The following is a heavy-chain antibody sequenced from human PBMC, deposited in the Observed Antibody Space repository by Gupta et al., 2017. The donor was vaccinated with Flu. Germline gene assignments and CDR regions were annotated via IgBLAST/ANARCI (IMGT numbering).Heavy chain of an antibody. CDR1: GFTFSSYE. Sequence: EVQLVESGGGLVQPGGPLRPSCAASGFTFSSYEFSWVRLAPGKGLEWVSYISSSAVTYYTDSVKGRFTISRDNAKNSVYLQMNSLRGEDTAFYYCARGHWDSWGQGTLVTVSS. CDR3: ARGHWDS. CDR2: ISSSAVT. V-gene: IGHV3-48*03. J-gene: IGHJ4*02.